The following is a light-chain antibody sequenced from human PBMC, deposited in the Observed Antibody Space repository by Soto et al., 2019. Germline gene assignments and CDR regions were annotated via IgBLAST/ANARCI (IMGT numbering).Light chain of an antibody. J-gene: IGKJ4*01. CDR3: QQSLTTPLT. CDR1: HSISIY. Sequence: DIQMTQSPSSLSASVGDRVTITCRASHSISIYLNWYQQKPGKAPKLLIYAASSLQSGVPSRFGGSGSGTDFTLTISSLQRQDLVTYYCQQSLTTPLTFGGATKVSIK. CDR2: AAS. V-gene: IGKV1-39*01.